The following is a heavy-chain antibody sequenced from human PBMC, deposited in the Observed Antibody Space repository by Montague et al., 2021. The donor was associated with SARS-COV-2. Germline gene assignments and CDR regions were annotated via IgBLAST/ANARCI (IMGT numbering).Heavy chain of an antibody. CDR2: INHSGST. CDR1: NVSINNYS. J-gene: IGHJ4*02. CDR3: ARGYQLRFLEWSSRQSTFDY. Sequence: SETLSLTCTVSNVSINNYSRGWIRQAPGKGLEWIGEINHSGSTNYNPSLKSRVTISVDTSKNQFSLKLSSVTAADTAVCYCARGYQLRFLEWSSRQSTFDYWGQGTLVTVSS. D-gene: IGHD3-3*01. V-gene: IGHV4-34*01.